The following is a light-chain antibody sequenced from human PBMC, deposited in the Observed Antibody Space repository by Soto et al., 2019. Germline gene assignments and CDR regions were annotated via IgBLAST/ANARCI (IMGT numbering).Light chain of an antibody. CDR2: DVS. V-gene: IGLV2-14*01. Sequence: QSALTQSASVSGSPGQSITISCTGTSSDVGGYNYVSWYQQHPGKAPKLMIYDVSNRPSGVSNRFSGSKSGNTASLTISGLQAEDEADYYCSSYTSSSLGVVFGGGTKLTVL. CDR3: SSYTSSSLGVV. J-gene: IGLJ2*01. CDR1: SSDVGGYNY.